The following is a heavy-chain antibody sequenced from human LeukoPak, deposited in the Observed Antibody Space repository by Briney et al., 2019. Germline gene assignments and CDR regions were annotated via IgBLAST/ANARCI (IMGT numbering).Heavy chain of an antibody. D-gene: IGHD3-3*01. Sequence: GSLRLSCAASGFTFDDYAMHWIRQPPGKGLEWIGYIYYSGSTNYNPSLKSRVTISVDTSKNQFSLKLSSVTAADTAVYYCARYYDFWYYFDYWGQGTLVTVSS. CDR3: ARYYDFWYYFDY. CDR2: IYYSGST. CDR1: GFTFDDYA. V-gene: IGHV4-59*08. J-gene: IGHJ4*02.